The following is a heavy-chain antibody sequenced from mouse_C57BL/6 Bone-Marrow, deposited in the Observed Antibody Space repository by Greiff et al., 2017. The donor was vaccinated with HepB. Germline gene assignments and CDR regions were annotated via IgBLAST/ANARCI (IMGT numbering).Heavy chain of an antibody. CDR1: GYTFTDYE. CDR3: TRLGNWAVY. J-gene: IGHJ2*01. Sequence: QVQLQQSGAELVRPGASVTLSCKASGYTFTDYEMHWVKQTPVHGLEWIGAIDPETGGTAYNQKFKGKAILTADKSSSTAYMELRSLTSEDSAVCYCTRLGNWAVYWGQGTTLTVSS. CDR2: IDPETGGT. V-gene: IGHV1-15*01.